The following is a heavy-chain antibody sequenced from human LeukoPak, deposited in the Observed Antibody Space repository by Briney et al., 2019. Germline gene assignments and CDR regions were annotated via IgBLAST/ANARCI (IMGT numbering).Heavy chain of an antibody. J-gene: IGHJ6*03. CDR3: ARGGEMATIIHYYYYMDV. CDR2: MNPNSGNT. Sequence: GSSVKVSCKASGYTFTSYEINWVRQATGQGLEWMGWMNPNSGNTGYAQKFQGRVTMTRNTSIGTAYMELSSLRSEDTAVYYCARGGEMATIIHYYYYMDVWGKGTTVTVSS. CDR1: GYTFTSYE. D-gene: IGHD5-24*01. V-gene: IGHV1-8*01.